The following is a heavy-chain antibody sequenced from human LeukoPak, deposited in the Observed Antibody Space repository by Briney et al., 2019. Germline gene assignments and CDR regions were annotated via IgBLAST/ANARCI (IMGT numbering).Heavy chain of an antibody. V-gene: IGHV4-59*08. Sequence: SETLSLTCTVSGGSVSSYYWSWVRQPPGKRLEWLGYIYDSGGTNYNPSLNGRVTISVDTSKNQFSLNLISVTAADTAVYYCARRHHYYYYMDVWGKGTTVTVSS. CDR3: ARRHHYYYYMDV. CDR2: IYDSGGT. CDR1: GGSVSSYY. J-gene: IGHJ6*03.